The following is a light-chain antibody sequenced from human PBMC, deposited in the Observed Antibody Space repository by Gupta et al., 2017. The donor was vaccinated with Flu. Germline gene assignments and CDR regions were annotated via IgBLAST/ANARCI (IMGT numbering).Light chain of an antibody. V-gene: IGLV1-44*01. CDR3: ASWDDSLNGVV. CDR2: SND. J-gene: IGLJ2*01. CDR1: SSNIGSNT. Sequence: QSVLTQPPSASGTPGQRATISCSGSSSNIGSNTVHWYQQLPGTAPKLLIYSNDKPPAWVADRFSGSKSGTSAALAISGLQSEDEADYYCASWDDSLNGVVFGGGTKLTVL.